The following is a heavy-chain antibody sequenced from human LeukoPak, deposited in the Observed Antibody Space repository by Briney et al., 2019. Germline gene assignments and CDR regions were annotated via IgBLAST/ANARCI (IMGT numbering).Heavy chain of an antibody. CDR3: AKGEDSYGY. V-gene: IGHV3-30*18. CDR1: GFTFSSYG. Sequence: PGRSLRLSCAASGFTFSSYGMHWVRQAPGKGLEWVAVISYDGSNKYYADSVKGRFTISRDNSKNTLYLQMNSLRAEDTAVYYCAKGEDSYGYWGQGTLVTVSS. D-gene: IGHD5-18*01. CDR2: ISYDGSNK. J-gene: IGHJ4*02.